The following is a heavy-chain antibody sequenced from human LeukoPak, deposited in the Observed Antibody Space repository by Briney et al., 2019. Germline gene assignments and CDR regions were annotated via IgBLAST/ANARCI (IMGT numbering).Heavy chain of an antibody. V-gene: IGHV3-53*01. D-gene: IGHD5-24*01. CDR1: GFIVSSNY. CDR3: ARGGFVESATHNTFGY. Sequence: GGSLRLSCAASGFIVSSNYMSWVRQAPGKGLEWVSVIYCGGSTYYADSVKGRLTISRDNSKSTLYLQMNSLRAEDTAVYYCARGGFVESATHNTFGYWGQGNLVTVSS. CDR2: IYCGGST. J-gene: IGHJ4*02.